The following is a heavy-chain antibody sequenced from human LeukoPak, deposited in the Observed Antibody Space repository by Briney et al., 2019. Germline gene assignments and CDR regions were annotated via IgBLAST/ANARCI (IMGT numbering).Heavy chain of an antibody. V-gene: IGHV7-4-1*02. Sequence: ASVKVSCKASGYTFTSYAMNWVRQAPGQGLEWMGWINTNTGNPAYAQGFTGRLVFSLDTSVSTAYLQISSLKAEDTAVYYCARDPSDYYDSRGYHFDYWGQGTLVTVSS. D-gene: IGHD3-22*01. CDR2: INTNTGNP. CDR1: GYTFTSYA. J-gene: IGHJ4*02. CDR3: ARDPSDYYDSRGYHFDY.